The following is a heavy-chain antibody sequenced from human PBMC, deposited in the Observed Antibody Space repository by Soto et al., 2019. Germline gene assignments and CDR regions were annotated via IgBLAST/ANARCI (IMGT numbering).Heavy chain of an antibody. V-gene: IGHV3-23*01. Sequence: EVQLLESGGGLVQPGGSLRLSCAASGFTFSSYAMSWVRQAPGKGLEWVSTISGSGGTTYYSDSVKGRFTISRDNSKNTLYLQMNSLRADDTAEYYCAKGPLYSDYVAGWGPGTLGTVSS. CDR3: AKGPLYSDYVAG. CDR1: GFTFSSYA. D-gene: IGHD4-17*01. CDR2: ISGSGGTT. J-gene: IGHJ4*02.